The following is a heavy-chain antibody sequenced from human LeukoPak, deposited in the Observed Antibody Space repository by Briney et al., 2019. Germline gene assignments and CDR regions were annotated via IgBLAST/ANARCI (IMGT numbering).Heavy chain of an antibody. CDR2: ISSSSSYI. CDR1: EFTFSSYS. J-gene: IGHJ4*02. CDR3: ARDRWHSSGWYTGEFDY. D-gene: IGHD6-19*01. Sequence: PGGSLRLSCAASEFTFSSYSMNWVRQAPGKGLEWVSSISSSSSYIYYADSVKGRFTISRDNAKNSLYLQMNSLRAEDTAVYCCARDRWHSSGWYTGEFDYWGQGTLVTVSS. V-gene: IGHV3-21*01.